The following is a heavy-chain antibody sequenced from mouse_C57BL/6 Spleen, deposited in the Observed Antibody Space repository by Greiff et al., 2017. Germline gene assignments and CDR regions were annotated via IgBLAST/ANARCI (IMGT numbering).Heavy chain of an antibody. J-gene: IGHJ3*01. CDR2: INPNNGGT. CDR1: GYTFTDYY. CDR3: AREGIYDGYYGFAY. D-gene: IGHD2-3*01. Sequence: VQLQQSGPELVKPGASVKISCKASGYTFTDYYMNWVKQSHGKSLEWIGDINPNNGGTSYNQKFKGKATLTVDKSSSTAYMELRSLTSEDSAVYYCAREGIYDGYYGFAYWGQGTLVTVSA. V-gene: IGHV1-26*01.